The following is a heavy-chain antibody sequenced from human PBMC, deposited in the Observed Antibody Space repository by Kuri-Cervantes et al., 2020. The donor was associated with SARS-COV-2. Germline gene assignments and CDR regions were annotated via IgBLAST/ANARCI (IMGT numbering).Heavy chain of an antibody. D-gene: IGHD1-26*01. CDR3: ASEVIPNPSEKYAYYGLDV. CDR1: GFTLGTYS. Sequence: GGSLRLSCAASGFTLGTYSMNWVRQAPGKGLEWLSYITSSSSTIHYADSVKGRFTISRDNAKKSLFLQMNSLRAEDTAVYYCASEVIPNPSEKYAYYGLDVWGQGTTVTVSS. V-gene: IGHV3-48*01. CDR2: ITSSSSTI. J-gene: IGHJ6*02.